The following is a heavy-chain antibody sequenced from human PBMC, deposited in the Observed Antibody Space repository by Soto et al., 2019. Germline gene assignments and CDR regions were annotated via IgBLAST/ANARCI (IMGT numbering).Heavy chain of an antibody. CDR2: INAGNGNT. Sequence: ASVKVSCKASGYTFTSYAMHWVRQAPGQRLEWMGWINAGNGNTKYSQKFQGRVTITRDTSASTAYMELSSLRSEDTAVYYCARDLSSPPPVNWFDPWGQGTLVTVSS. CDR3: ARDLSSPPPVNWFDP. CDR1: GYTFTSYA. J-gene: IGHJ5*02. V-gene: IGHV1-3*01. D-gene: IGHD3-16*02.